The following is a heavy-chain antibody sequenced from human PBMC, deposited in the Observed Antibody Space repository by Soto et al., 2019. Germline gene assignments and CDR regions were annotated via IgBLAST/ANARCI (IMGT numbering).Heavy chain of an antibody. Sequence: EVQLLESGGGLVQPGGSLRLSCAASGFTFRSYAMSWVRQAPGKGLEWVSAIGVSGGLTYYVDSVKGRFTISRDNSQNTLYLQMNSLRAVDTAVYYCAKDLGGVDTWNDFDYWGQGTLVTVSS. J-gene: IGHJ4*02. CDR2: IGVSGGLT. D-gene: IGHD1-1*01. CDR3: AKDLGGVDTWNDFDY. CDR1: GFTFRSYA. V-gene: IGHV3-23*01.